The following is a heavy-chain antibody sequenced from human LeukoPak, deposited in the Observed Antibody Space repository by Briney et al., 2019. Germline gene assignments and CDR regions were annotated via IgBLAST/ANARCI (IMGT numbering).Heavy chain of an antibody. CDR1: GGSISSYY. J-gene: IGHJ4*02. D-gene: IGHD5-12*01. Sequence: PSETLSLTCTVSGGSISSYYWSWIRQPPGKGLEWIGYIYYSGSTNYNPSLKSRVTISVDTSKNQFSLKLSSLTAADTAVYYCARVEGYSGYDLPTDWGQGTLVTVSS. CDR2: IYYSGST. V-gene: IGHV4-59*01. CDR3: ARVEGYSGYDLPTD.